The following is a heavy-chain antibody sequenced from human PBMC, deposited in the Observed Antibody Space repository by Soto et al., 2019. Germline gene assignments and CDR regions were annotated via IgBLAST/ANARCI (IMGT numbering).Heavy chain of an antibody. D-gene: IGHD1-26*01. V-gene: IGHV4-39*01. Sequence: SETLSLTCSLSGGSISSTFYYWGWIRQPPGKGPEWIGSIYYSGTTFYNASLKGRVTISVDTSKNQFSLRLTSVTATDTAVYFCARQKWEQPKWFDPWGQGTLVTVSS. CDR3: ARQKWEQPKWFDP. CDR1: GGSISSTFYY. CDR2: IYYSGTT. J-gene: IGHJ5*02.